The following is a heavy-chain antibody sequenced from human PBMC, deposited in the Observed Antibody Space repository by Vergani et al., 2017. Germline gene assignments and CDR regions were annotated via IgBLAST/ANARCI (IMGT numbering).Heavy chain of an antibody. J-gene: IGHJ2*01. CDR1: GFTFDDYA. CDR2: ISWNSGSI. Sequence: EVQLVESGGGLVQPGRSLRLSCAASGFTFDDYAMHWVRQAPGKGLEWVSGISWNSGSIGYADSVKGRFTISRDNAKNSLYLQMNSLRAEDTALYYCAKAGYCSSTSCYTEGYFDLWGRGTLVTVSS. V-gene: IGHV3-9*01. CDR3: AKAGYCSSTSCYTEGYFDL. D-gene: IGHD2-2*02.